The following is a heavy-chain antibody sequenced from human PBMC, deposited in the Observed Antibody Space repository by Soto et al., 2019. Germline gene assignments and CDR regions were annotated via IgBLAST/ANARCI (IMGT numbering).Heavy chain of an antibody. J-gene: IGHJ6*02. CDR1: GFSISDYD. CDR3: AKGAGDRLSLGMDV. V-gene: IGHV3-30*18. Sequence: QVQLVESGGGVVQPGWSLRLSCAASGFSISDYDMEWVRQAPGKGLEWVALISYDGSNTYYADSVKGRFTISRDNSKDTLFLQMTGLRREDTAVYYCAKGAGDRLSLGMDVWGQGTTVTVSS. D-gene: IGHD1-26*01. CDR2: ISYDGSNT.